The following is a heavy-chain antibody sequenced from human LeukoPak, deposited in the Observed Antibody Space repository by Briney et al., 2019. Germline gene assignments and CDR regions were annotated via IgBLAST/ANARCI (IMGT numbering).Heavy chain of an antibody. V-gene: IGHV3-48*02. CDR2: ISSGSSTI. CDR3: AKTGGSSSWYTAS. Sequence: GGALRLSCAASGVTFSSYSLNWVRQAPGEGLEWGSYISSGSSTIFYADSVKGRFTISRDNAKNSLYLQMNSLRDEDTAVYYCAKTGGSSSWYTASWGQGTLVTVSS. J-gene: IGHJ5*02. CDR1: GVTFSSYS. D-gene: IGHD6-13*01.